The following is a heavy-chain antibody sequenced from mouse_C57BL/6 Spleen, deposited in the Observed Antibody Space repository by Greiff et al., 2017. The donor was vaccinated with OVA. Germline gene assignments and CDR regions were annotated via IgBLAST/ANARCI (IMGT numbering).Heavy chain of an antibody. CDR1: GYSITSGYD. CDR3: ARGGTHRGFAY. V-gene: IGHV3-1*01. CDR2: ISYSGST. D-gene: IGHD2-14*01. Sequence: EVKLMESGPGMVKPSQSLSLTCTVTGYSITSGYDWHWIRHFPGNKLEWMGYISYSGSTNYNPSLKSRISITHDTSKNHFFLKLNSVTTEDTATYYCARGGTHRGFAYWGQGTLVTVSA. J-gene: IGHJ3*01.